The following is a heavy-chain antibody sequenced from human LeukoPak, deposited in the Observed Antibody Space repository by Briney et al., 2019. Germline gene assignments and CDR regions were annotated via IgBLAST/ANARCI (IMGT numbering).Heavy chain of an antibody. J-gene: IGHJ4*02. CDR3: ARHYSSSWYPLLKY. CDR1: GYTFTSYG. CDR2: ISAYNGNT. D-gene: IGHD6-13*01. V-gene: IGHV1-18*01. Sequence: GASVKVSCKASGYTFTSYGISWVRQAPGQGLEWMGWISAYNGNTNYAQKLQGRVTMTTDTSTSTAYMELRSLRSDDTAVYYCARHYSSSWYPLLKYWGQGTLVTVSS.